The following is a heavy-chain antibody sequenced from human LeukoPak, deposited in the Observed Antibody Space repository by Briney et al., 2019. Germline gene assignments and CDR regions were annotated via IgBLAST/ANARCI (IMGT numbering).Heavy chain of an antibody. D-gene: IGHD3-22*01. CDR1: GGSISSYY. J-gene: IGHJ4*02. Sequence: SETLSLTCTVSGGSISSYYWSWIRQPAGKGLEWIGEINHSGSTNYNPSLKSRVTISVDTSKNQFSLKLSSVTAADTAVYYCARGLDYYDSSGYGYWGQGTLVTVSS. V-gene: IGHV4-34*01. CDR2: INHSGST. CDR3: ARGLDYYDSSGYGY.